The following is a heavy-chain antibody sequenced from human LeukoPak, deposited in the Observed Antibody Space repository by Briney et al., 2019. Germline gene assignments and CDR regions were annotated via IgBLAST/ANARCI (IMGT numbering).Heavy chain of an antibody. J-gene: IGHJ4*02. Sequence: GGSLRLSCAASGFTFSRYWMSWVRQAPGKGLEWVANIKQDGSEKYYVDSVKGRFTISRDNAKNSLYLQMNSLRAEDTAVYYCARTYYDFWSLYSSYFDYWGQGTLVTVSS. CDR2: IKQDGSEK. CDR1: GFTFSRYW. D-gene: IGHD3-3*01. CDR3: ARTYYDFWSLYSSYFDY. V-gene: IGHV3-7*01.